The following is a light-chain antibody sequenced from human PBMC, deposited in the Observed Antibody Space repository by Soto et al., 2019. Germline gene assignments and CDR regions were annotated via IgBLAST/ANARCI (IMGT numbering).Light chain of an antibody. J-gene: IGLJ2*01. Sequence: SYELTQPLSESVALGQTARISCGGNNIGSKNVHWYQQKPGQAPVLVIYNDNSRPSGIPERFSGSNSGSSATLTISRAQAGDEADYYCQVWDTSAAIIGGGTKVTVL. CDR3: QVWDTSAAI. V-gene: IGLV3-9*01. CDR1: NIGSKN. CDR2: NDN.